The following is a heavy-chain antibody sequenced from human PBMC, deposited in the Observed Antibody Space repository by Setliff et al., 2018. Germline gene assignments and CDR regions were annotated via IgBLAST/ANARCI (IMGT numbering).Heavy chain of an antibody. D-gene: IGHD2-2*01. Sequence: LSLTCTVSGGSISSSSYYWGWIRQPPGKGLEWIGSIYYSGSTYYNPSLKSRVTISVDTSKNQFSLNLSSVTAADTAVYYCARLGGSSTSGGFYYFYYYMDVWGKGTTVTSP. CDR2: IYYSGST. CDR1: GGSISSSSYY. CDR3: ARLGGSSTSGGFYYFYYYMDV. V-gene: IGHV4-39*01. J-gene: IGHJ6*03.